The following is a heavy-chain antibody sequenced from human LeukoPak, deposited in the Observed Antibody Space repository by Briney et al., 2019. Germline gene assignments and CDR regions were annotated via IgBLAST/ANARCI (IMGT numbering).Heavy chain of an antibody. J-gene: IGHJ4*02. CDR3: ASLNYYDSSVDY. V-gene: IGHV1-69*04. CDR2: IIPILGIA. Sequence: SVKVSCKASGGTFSSYAIIWVRQAPGQGLEWMGRIIPILGIANYAQKFQGRVTITADKSTSTAYMELSSLRSEDTAVYYCASLNYYDSSVDYWGQGTLVTVSS. D-gene: IGHD3-22*01. CDR1: GGTFSSYA.